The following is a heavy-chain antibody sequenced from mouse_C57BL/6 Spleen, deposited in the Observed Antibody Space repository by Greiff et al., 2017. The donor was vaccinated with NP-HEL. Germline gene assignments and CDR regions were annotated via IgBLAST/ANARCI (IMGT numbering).Heavy chain of an antibody. CDR2: INPNNGGT. J-gene: IGHJ2*01. D-gene: IGHD1-1*01. CDR1: GYTFTDYN. Sequence: VQLQQSGPELVKPGASVKMSCKASGYTFTDYNMHWVKQSHGKSLEWIGYINPNNGGTSYNQKFKGKATLTVNKSSSTAYMELRSLTSEDSAVYYCARAYYYGSSYFDYWGQGTTLTVSS. V-gene: IGHV1-22*01. CDR3: ARAYYYGSSYFDY.